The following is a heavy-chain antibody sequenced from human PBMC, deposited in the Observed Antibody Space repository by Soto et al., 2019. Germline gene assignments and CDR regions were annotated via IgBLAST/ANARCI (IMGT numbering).Heavy chain of an antibody. J-gene: IGHJ5*02. CDR2: IIPIFGTA. Sequence: SVKVSCKASGGTFSSYAISWVRQAPGQGLEWMGGIIPIFGTANYAQKFQGRVTITADESTSTAYMELSSLRSEDTAVYYCARAYYYDSSALFKFDPWGQGTLVTVSS. CDR1: GGTFSSYA. D-gene: IGHD3-22*01. CDR3: ARAYYYDSSALFKFDP. V-gene: IGHV1-69*13.